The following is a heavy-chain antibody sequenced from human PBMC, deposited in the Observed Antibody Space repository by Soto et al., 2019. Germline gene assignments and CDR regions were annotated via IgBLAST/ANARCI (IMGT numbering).Heavy chain of an antibody. CDR1: GFTFSSYA. Sequence: EVQLLESGGGLVQPGGSLRLSCAASGFTFSSYAMSWVRQAPGKGLEWVSTISGGGGSTYYAGSVKGRFTISRDNYKNTLYLQMNSLRAEDTAVYYCAKGQGSYYYYGMDVWGQGTTVTVSS. V-gene: IGHV3-23*01. CDR2: ISGGGGST. CDR3: AKGQGSYYYYGMDV. J-gene: IGHJ6*01.